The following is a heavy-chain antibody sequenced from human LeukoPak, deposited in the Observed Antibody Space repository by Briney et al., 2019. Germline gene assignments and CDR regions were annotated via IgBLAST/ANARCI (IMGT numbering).Heavy chain of an antibody. CDR1: GGSIVSHY. CDR2: FYASGTT. CDR3: ARHPSVAGTKGGFDH. V-gene: IGHV4-4*07. D-gene: IGHD6-19*01. J-gene: IGHJ4*02. Sequence: SETLSLTCTVSGGSIVSHYWNWIRQPAGRGLEWIGRFYASGTTNTSPSLKSRVTMSVDTSKNQFSLKLSSVAAADTAVYYCARHPSVAGTKGGFDHWGQGTLVTVSS.